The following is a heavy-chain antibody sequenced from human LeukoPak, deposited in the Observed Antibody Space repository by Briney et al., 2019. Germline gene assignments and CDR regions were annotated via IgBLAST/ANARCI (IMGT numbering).Heavy chain of an antibody. Sequence: PGGSLRLSCAASGFTFSSYSMNWIRQPPGKGLEWIGEIDHSGSTNYNPSLKSRVIISVDTSKNQFSLKLTSVTAADTAVYYCASVRDWGQGTLVTVSS. D-gene: IGHD3-10*02. CDR2: IDHSGST. V-gene: IGHV4-34*01. J-gene: IGHJ4*02. CDR3: ASVRD. CDR1: GFTFSSYS.